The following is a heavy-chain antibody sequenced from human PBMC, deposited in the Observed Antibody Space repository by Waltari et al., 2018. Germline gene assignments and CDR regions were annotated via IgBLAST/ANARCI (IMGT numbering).Heavy chain of an antibody. J-gene: IGHJ3*02. CDR1: GGTFSSYA. CDR3: ALCSGSSGYYYGAFDI. D-gene: IGHD3-22*01. Sequence: QVQLVQSGAEVKKPGSSVKVSCKASGGTFSSYAISWVRQASGQGLEWMGGIIPIFGTANYAQKFQGSVTINADESTSTAYMELSSLRSEDTAVYYCALCSGSSGYYYGAFDIWGQGTMVTVSS. CDR2: IIPIFGTA. V-gene: IGHV1-69*01.